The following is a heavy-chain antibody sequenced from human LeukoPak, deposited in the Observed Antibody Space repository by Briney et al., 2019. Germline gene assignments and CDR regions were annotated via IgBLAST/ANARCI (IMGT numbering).Heavy chain of an antibody. Sequence: SETQSLTCTVSGGSINSYYWSWIRQSPGKGLEWIGYIYYSGSTNYNPSLKSRVTISVDTSKNQFSLKLSSVTAADTAVYYCARTYCGGDCYLDYWGQGTLVTVSS. V-gene: IGHV4-59*01. CDR3: ARTYCGGDCYLDY. CDR1: GGSINSYY. D-gene: IGHD2-21*02. CDR2: IYYSGST. J-gene: IGHJ4*02.